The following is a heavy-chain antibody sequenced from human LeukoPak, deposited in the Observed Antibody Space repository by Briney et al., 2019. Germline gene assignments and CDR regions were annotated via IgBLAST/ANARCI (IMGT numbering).Heavy chain of an antibody. CDR2: TYHSGST. CDR1: GGSISSSNW. CDR3: ASNYGSGSYYPNWFDP. D-gene: IGHD3-10*01. Sequence: SETLSLTCAVSGGSISSSNWWSWVRQPPGKGLEWIGETYHSGSTNYNPSLKSRVTISVDKSKNQFSLKLSSVTAADTAVYYCASNYGSGSYYPNWFDPWGQGTLVTVSS. V-gene: IGHV4-4*02. J-gene: IGHJ5*02.